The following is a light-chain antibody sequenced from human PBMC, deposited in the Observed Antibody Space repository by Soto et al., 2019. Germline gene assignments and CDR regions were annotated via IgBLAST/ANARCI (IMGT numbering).Light chain of an antibody. Sequence: DIVMTQSPLCLPVTPGEPAAISCRSSQSLLDSSGYNYLDWYSQKPGQSPQLMIYLGSNRASGVPDRFSGSRSGTDFTLKISRVEAADVGVYYCMQTLQTPRFTFGPGTKVDIK. CDR3: MQTLQTPRFT. J-gene: IGKJ3*01. CDR2: LGS. CDR1: QSLLDSSGYNY. V-gene: IGKV2-28*01.